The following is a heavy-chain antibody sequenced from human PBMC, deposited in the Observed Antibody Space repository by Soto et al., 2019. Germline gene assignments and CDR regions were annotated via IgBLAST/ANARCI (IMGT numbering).Heavy chain of an antibody. CDR3: VRDNLDGHGDWYFDL. D-gene: IGHD3-16*01. V-gene: IGHV3-13*01. J-gene: IGHJ2*01. Sequence: EVQLVESGGGLVQPGGSLRLSCAASGFIFNTYDMHWVRQVPGKGLEWVSTIGSAGDSYYADSVKGRFSISREDAKNSLFLQMDSLRAGDTAVYFCVRDNLDGHGDWYFDLWGRGTLVTVSS. CDR2: IGSAGDS. CDR1: GFIFNTYD.